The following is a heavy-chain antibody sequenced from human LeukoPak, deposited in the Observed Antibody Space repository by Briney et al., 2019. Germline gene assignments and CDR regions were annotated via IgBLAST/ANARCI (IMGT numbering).Heavy chain of an antibody. CDR1: GFTFSDYY. J-gene: IGHJ3*02. D-gene: IGHD2-21*01. V-gene: IGHV3-11*01. Sequence: PGGSLRLSCAASGFTFSDYYMSWIRQAPGKGLEWVSYISSSGSTIYYADSVKGRFTISRDNAKNSLYLQMNSLRAEDTAVYYCAKSPPLLWWWKEGAFDIWGQGTMVTVSS. CDR2: ISSSGSTI. CDR3: AKSPPLLWWWKEGAFDI.